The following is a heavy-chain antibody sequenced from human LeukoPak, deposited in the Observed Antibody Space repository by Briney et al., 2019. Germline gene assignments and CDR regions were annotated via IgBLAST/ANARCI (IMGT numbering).Heavy chain of an antibody. CDR1: GGSISSYF. D-gene: IGHD6-6*01. V-gene: IGHV4-59*01. Sequence: SETLSLTCSVSGGSISSYFWTWIRQSPGKGLEWIGYVYHSGSTNYNPSLMSRVSISIDTSKNQSSLNLNPVTAADTAVYYCAREELAARRGAFDIWGQGTMVTVSS. CDR2: VYHSGST. CDR3: AREELAARRGAFDI. J-gene: IGHJ3*02.